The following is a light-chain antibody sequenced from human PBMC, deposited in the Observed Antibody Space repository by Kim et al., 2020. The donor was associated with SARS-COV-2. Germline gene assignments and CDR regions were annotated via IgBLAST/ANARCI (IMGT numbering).Light chain of an antibody. CDR1: QGISSN. J-gene: IGKJ4*01. CDR2: AAS. V-gene: IGKV1-9*01. Sequence: DIQLTQSPSFLSASVGDRVTITCRASQGISSNLVWYQQKPGKAPKVLIYAASTLQSGVPSRFSGSGSGTEFTLTISSLQPEDFATYYCQQVNNFPLTFGGGTKV. CDR3: QQVNNFPLT.